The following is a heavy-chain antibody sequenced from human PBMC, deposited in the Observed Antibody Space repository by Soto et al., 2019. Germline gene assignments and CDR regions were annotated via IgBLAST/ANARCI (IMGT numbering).Heavy chain of an antibody. CDR3: ATGLKDASNRPSFDS. J-gene: IGHJ4*02. CDR1: GFNFSDYY. CDR2: ILSLESHK. Sequence: PGGSLRLSCSGSGFNFSDYYMNWIRQTPVKGLEWVSSILSLESHKYYAASVMGRFSISRDNAKKSLFLQMNNLRAEDTGIYFCATGLKDASNRPSFDSWGPGTPVTVLL. D-gene: IGHD3-16*01. V-gene: IGHV3-11*01.